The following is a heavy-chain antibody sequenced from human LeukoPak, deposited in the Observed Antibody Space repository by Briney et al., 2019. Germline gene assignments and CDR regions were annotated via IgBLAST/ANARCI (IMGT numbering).Heavy chain of an antibody. CDR1: GFTFSSYS. CDR2: ISSSSSTI. CDR3: ARAEKYYYDSSGYPGYYFDY. D-gene: IGHD3-22*01. Sequence: GGSLRLSCAASGFTFSSYSMNWVRQAPGKGLEWDSYISSSSSTIYYADSVKGRFTISRDNAKNSLYLQMNSLRDEDTAVYYCARAEKYYYDSSGYPGYYFDYWGQGTLVTVSS. J-gene: IGHJ4*02. V-gene: IGHV3-48*02.